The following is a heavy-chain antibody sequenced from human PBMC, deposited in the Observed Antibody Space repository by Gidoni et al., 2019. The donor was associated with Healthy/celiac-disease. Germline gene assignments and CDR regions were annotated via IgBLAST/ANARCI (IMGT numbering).Heavy chain of an antibody. Sequence: QLQLQESGPGLVKPSETLSLTCTVSGGSISSSSYYWGWIRQPPGTGLEWIGSIYYSGSTYYNPSLKSRVTISVDTSKNQFSLKLSSVTAADTAVYYCARHAPITMVRGVPKNNWFDPWGQGTLVTVSS. V-gene: IGHV4-39*01. CDR2: IYYSGST. J-gene: IGHJ5*02. D-gene: IGHD3-10*01. CDR3: ARHAPITMVRGVPKNNWFDP. CDR1: GGSISSSSYY.